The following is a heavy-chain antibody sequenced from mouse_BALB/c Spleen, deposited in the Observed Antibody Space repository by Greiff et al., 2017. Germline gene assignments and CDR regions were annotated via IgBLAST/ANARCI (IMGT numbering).Heavy chain of an antibody. D-gene: IGHD2-14*01. CDR3: ARSGYDVNAY. V-gene: IGHV2-9*02. CDR1: GFSLTSYG. Sequence: QVQLKESGPGLVAPSQSLSITCTVSGFSLTSYGVHWVRQPPGKGLEWLGVIWAGGSTNYNSALMSRLSISKDNSKSQVFLKMNSLQTDDTAMYYCARSGYDVNAYWGQGTLVTVSA. J-gene: IGHJ3*01. CDR2: IWAGGST.